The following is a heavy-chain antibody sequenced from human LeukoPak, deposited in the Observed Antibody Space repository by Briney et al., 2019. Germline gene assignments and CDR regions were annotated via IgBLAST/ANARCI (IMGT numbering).Heavy chain of an antibody. D-gene: IGHD6-19*01. Sequence: PGGSLRLSCAASGLTFSNYGMHWVRQAPGKGLEWVAFIRYDGSNKYYADSVKGRFTISRDNSKNTLYLQMNSLRAEDTAVYYCAKEGRQWLADFDYWGQGTLVTVSS. V-gene: IGHV3-30*02. J-gene: IGHJ4*02. CDR2: IRYDGSNK. CDR3: AKEGRQWLADFDY. CDR1: GLTFSNYG.